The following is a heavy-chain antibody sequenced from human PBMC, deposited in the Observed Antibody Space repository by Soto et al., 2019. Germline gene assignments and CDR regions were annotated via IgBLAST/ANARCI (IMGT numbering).Heavy chain of an antibody. CDR3: ARDKGFCSGGICYAVFDF. CDR1: GFTFSSYY. D-gene: IGHD2-15*01. Sequence: EVQVVESGGGLVQPGGSLRLSCAASGFTFSSYYMTWVRQAPGKGLEWVAHIKEDGSEKFHVDSVKGRFTISRDNAKNPLYLQMNSLRAEDTAVYYCARDKGFCSGGICYAVFDFWGQGTLVTVSS. V-gene: IGHV3-7*01. J-gene: IGHJ5*01. CDR2: IKEDGSEK.